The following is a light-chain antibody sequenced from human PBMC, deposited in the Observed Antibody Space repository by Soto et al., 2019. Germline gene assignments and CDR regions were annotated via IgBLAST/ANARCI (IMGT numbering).Light chain of an antibody. J-gene: IGKJ1*01. CDR1: QSLRSNF. CDR3: QQYDGSPRT. CDR2: DAS. Sequence: EIVLTQSPCTLSVSAGERATLSCPASQSLRSNFLAWYQQKPGQAPRLLIYDASSRAAGIPDRFSGSGSGTDFTLTITRLETEDFAVYHCQQYDGSPRTFGQGTKVDIK. V-gene: IGKV3-20*01.